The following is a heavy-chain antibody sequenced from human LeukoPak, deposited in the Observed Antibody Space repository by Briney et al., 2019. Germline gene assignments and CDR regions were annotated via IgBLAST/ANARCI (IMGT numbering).Heavy chain of an antibody. CDR2: IYYSGST. D-gene: IGHD3-3*01. CDR1: GGSISSSSYY. V-gene: IGHV4-39*07. J-gene: IGHJ6*03. CDR3: ARESGWGYYDFWSGYYTGYYMDV. Sequence: SETLSLTCTVSGGSISSSSYYWGWIRQPPGKGLEWIGSIYYSGSTYYNPPLKSRVTISVDTSKNQFSLKLCSVTAADTAVYYCARESGWGYYDFWSGYYTGYYMDVWGKGTTVTVSS.